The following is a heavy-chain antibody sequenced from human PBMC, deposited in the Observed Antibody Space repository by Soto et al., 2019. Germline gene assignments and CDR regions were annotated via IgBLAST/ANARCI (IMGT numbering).Heavy chain of an antibody. CDR3: TRDRSVANFQY. V-gene: IGHV1-2*02. CDR2: INPDNGDT. J-gene: IGHJ4*02. D-gene: IGHD5-12*01. CDR1: GATFSGNF. Sequence: QVQLVQSGAEVREPGASVKVSCKLSGATFSGNFFHWVRQAPGQGLEWMGWINPDNGDTNYAQKLQDRVTMTRDTSISTAYMDLSRLRSDDTAVYFCTRDRSVANFQYWGQGNLVTVSS.